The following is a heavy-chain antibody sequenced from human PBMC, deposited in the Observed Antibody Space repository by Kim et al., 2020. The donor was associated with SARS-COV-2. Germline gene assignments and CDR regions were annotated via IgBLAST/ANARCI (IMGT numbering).Heavy chain of an antibody. Sequence: GGSLRLSCTVSGFTFSNSGMHWVRQAPGKGLEWVAVISYDGGNKYYADSVKGRFTISRDNSKNTLYLQMNSLRAEDTAVYYCTTGGHISDWFRPGDFWGQGTLVTVPS. CDR2: ISYDGGNK. V-gene: IGHV3-30*03. CDR3: TTGGHISDWFRPGDF. CDR1: GFTFSNSG. D-gene: IGHD6-19*01. J-gene: IGHJ4*02.